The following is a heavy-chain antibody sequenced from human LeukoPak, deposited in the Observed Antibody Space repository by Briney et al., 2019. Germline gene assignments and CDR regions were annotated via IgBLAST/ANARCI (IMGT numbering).Heavy chain of an antibody. CDR3: ARHQEGMVRGVLYYMDV. CDR1: GASISSSDRY. J-gene: IGHJ6*03. CDR2: IYNGIT. Sequence: SGTLSLTCTVSGASISSSDRYWGWICQPPGKGLEWIGSIYNGITYHNPSLKSRVTISVDTSNNQFSLKMSSVTAADTAVYFCARHQEGMVRGVLYYMDVWGKGTTVIISS. D-gene: IGHD3-10*01. V-gene: IGHV4-39*01.